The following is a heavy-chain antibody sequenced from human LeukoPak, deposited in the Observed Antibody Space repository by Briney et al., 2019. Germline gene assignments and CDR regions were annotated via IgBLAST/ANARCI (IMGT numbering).Heavy chain of an antibody. D-gene: IGHD3-10*01. CDR3: ARAVRVRGVITYCFDY. J-gene: IGHJ4*02. Sequence: ASVKVSCKASGYTFTSYYMHWVRQAPGQGLEWMGIINPSGGSTSYAQKFQGRVTMTRNTSISTAYMELSSLRSEDTAVYYCARAVRVRGVITYCFDYWGQGTLVTVSS. V-gene: IGHV1-46*01. CDR1: GYTFTSYY. CDR2: INPSGGST.